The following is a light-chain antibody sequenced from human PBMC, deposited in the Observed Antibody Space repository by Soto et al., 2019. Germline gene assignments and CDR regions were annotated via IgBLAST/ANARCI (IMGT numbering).Light chain of an antibody. V-gene: IGKV1-9*01. CDR3: QQLNSFPIP. J-gene: IGKJ3*01. CDR1: QGIGSF. CDR2: GAS. Sequence: IQLTQSPSSLSASVGDRVTITCRASQGIGSFLAWYQQKPGKAPKLLIYGASTLQSGAPSRFSGSGSGTDFTLTIGSLQPEDFATYYCQQLNSFPIPFGPGTKVDIK.